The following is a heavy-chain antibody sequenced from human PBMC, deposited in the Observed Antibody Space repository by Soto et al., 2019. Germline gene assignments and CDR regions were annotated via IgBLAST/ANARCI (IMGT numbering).Heavy chain of an antibody. Sequence: PGESLKISCRVSGYSFTTYWIAWVRQMPGKGLEWMGIIYPGDFDTRYSPSFQGQVTISADKSISTAYLQWSSLKASDTAMYYCARHFTIFPYYGMDVWGQGTTVTVSS. D-gene: IGHD3-3*01. V-gene: IGHV5-51*01. CDR2: IYPGDFDT. CDR1: GYSFTTYW. CDR3: ARHFTIFPYYGMDV. J-gene: IGHJ6*02.